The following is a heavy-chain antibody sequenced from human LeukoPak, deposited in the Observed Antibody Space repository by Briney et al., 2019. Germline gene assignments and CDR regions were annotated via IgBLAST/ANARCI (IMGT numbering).Heavy chain of an antibody. J-gene: IGHJ4*02. CDR3: ARGTLTGDLDY. Sequence: PSETLSLTCTVSGGSISSSSYYWGWIRQPPGKGLEWIGYIYYSGSTYYNPSLKSRVTISVDTSKNQFSLKLSSVTAADTAVYYCARGTLTGDLDYWGQGTLVTVSS. CDR2: IYYSGST. CDR1: GGSISSSSYY. D-gene: IGHD7-27*01. V-gene: IGHV4-30-4*08.